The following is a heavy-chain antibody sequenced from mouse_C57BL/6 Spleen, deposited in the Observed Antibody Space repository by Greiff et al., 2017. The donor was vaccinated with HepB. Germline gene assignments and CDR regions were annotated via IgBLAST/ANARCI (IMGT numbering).Heavy chain of an antibody. CDR2: IYPGDGDT. CDR3: ARETVDGYFDV. Sequence: QVQLKESGPELVKPGASVKISCKASGYAFSSSWMNWVKQRPGKGLEWIGRIYPGDGDTNYNGKFKGKATLTADKSSSTAYMQLSSLTSEDSAVYFCARETVDGYFDVWGTGTTVTVSS. CDR1: GYAFSSSW. V-gene: IGHV1-82*01. J-gene: IGHJ1*03. D-gene: IGHD1-1*01.